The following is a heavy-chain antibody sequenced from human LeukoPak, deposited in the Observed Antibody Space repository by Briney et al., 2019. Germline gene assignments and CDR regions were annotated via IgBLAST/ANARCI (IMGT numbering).Heavy chain of an antibody. J-gene: IGHJ4*02. CDR1: GGSFSGYY. CDR3: ASRTKLRYFDWLLPTGDY. V-gene: IGHV4-34*01. D-gene: IGHD3-9*01. CDR2: INHSGST. Sequence: SETLSLTCAVYGGSFSGYYWSWIRQPPGKGLEWIGEINHSGSTNYNPSLKSRVAISVDTSKNQFSLKLSSVTAADTAVYYCASRTKLRYFDWLLPTGDYWGQGTLVAVSS.